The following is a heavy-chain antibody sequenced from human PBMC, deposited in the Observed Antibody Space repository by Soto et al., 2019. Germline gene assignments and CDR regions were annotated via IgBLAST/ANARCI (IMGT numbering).Heavy chain of an antibody. V-gene: IGHV3-21*01. J-gene: IGHJ4*02. CDR2: ISSSSSYI. Sequence: GGSLRLSCAASGFTFSSYSMNWVRQAPGKGLEWVSSISSSSSYIYYADSVKGRFTISRDNAKNSLYLQMNSLRAEDTTVYYCARDQSPRSSSPPRYWGQGTLVTVSS. CDR1: GFTFSSYS. CDR3: ARDQSPRSSSPPRY. D-gene: IGHD6-13*01.